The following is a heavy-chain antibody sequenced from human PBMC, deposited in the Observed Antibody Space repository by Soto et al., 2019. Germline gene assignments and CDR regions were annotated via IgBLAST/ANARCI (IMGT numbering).Heavy chain of an antibody. Sequence: PGGSLRLSCAASGFIFSNHAMSWVRQAPGKGLEWISSISSSSSYIYYADTVKGRFTISRDNAKNSLYLQMNSLRAEDTAVYYCARAVGTDLDYWGQGTLVTVSS. V-gene: IGHV3-21*01. D-gene: IGHD1-1*01. CDR1: GFIFSNHA. CDR3: ARAVGTDLDY. CDR2: ISSSSSYI. J-gene: IGHJ4*02.